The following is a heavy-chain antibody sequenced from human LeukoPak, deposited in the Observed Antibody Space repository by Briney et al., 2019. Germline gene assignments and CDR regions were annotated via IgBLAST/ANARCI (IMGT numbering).Heavy chain of an antibody. D-gene: IGHD1-26*01. V-gene: IGHV3-9*01. CDR3: ARAKGASIVGATNWFDP. J-gene: IGHJ5*02. CDR2: INWNSVTI. CDR1: GFTFGDYA. Sequence: GGALRLSCGASGFTFGDYAMDWGREAPGEGLEGVSAINWNSVTIAYADSVKGRFTISRDNAKNSLYLQMNSLRTEDTALYYCARAKGASIVGATNWFDPWGQGTLVTVSS.